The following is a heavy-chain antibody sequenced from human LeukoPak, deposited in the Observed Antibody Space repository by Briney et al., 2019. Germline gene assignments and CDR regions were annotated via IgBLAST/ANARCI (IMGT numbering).Heavy chain of an antibody. D-gene: IGHD2-8*01. CDR1: GFTFSSYW. J-gene: IGHJ4*02. CDR3: ARVGGFVLMVYAEGYYFDY. Sequence: GGPLRLSCAASGFTFSSYWMSWVRQAPGKGLEWVANIKQDGSEKYYVDSVKGRFTISRDNAKNSLYLQMNSLRAEDTAVYYCARVGGFVLMVYAEGYYFDYWGQGTLVTVSS. CDR2: IKQDGSEK. V-gene: IGHV3-7*01.